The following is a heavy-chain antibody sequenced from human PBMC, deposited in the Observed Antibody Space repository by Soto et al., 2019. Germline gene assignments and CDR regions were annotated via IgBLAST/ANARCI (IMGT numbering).Heavy chain of an antibody. CDR3: ARVLSRVVPAAILLGGYWFDP. CDR1: GYTFTSYD. J-gene: IGHJ5*02. V-gene: IGHV1-8*01. CDR2: MNPNSGNT. D-gene: IGHD2-2*01. Sequence: ASVKVSCKASGYTFTSYDINWVRQATGQGLEWMGWMNPNSGNTGYAQKFQGRVTMTRNTSISTAYMELSSLRSEDTAVYYCARVLSRVVPAAILLGGYWFDPWGQGTLVTVSS.